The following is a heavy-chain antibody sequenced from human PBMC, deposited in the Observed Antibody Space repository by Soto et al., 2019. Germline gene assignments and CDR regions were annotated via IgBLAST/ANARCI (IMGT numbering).Heavy chain of an antibody. V-gene: IGHV4-39*01. Sequence: SETLSLTCTVSGGSISSGGYYWSWIRQHPGKGLEWIGYIYYSGSTYYNPSLKSRVTISVDTSKNQFSLKLSSVTAADTAVYYCARQWGYYYDSSGYYYGDYYYYGMDVWGQGTTVTVSS. CDR1: GGSISSGGYY. J-gene: IGHJ6*02. CDR3: ARQWGYYYDSSGYYYGDYYYYGMDV. D-gene: IGHD3-22*01. CDR2: IYYSGST.